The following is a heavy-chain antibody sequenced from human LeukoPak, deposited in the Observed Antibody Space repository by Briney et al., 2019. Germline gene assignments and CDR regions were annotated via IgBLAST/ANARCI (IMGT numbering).Heavy chain of an antibody. CDR3: AREQNDILTGYYGGFYYYHMDV. CDR1: GFHFSRYW. CDR2: IQQDGSEK. V-gene: IGHV3-7*01. D-gene: IGHD3-9*01. Sequence: GGSLRLSCAASGFHFSRYWMSWVRQAPGKGLEGVANIQQDGSEKLYVESAEGRFTISRDNAKNSLNLQMNSLRAEDTAVYYCAREQNDILTGYYGGFYYYHMDVWGKGTTVTISS. J-gene: IGHJ6*03.